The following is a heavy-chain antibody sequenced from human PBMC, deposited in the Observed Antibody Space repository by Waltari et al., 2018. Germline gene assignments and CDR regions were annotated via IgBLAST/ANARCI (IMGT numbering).Heavy chain of an antibody. CDR3: SRDIAVAARDYYGMDV. CDR1: GYTFTGYY. CDR2: IKPNSGGT. V-gene: IGHV1-2*02. Sequence: QVQLVQSGAEVKKPGASVKVSCKASGYTFTGYYMHWVRQAPGQGLEWMGWIKPNSGGTNYSQKFQCSVTMTRDTSTSTAYMELSRLRSDDTAVYCCSRDIAVAARDYYGMDVWGQGTTVTVSS. D-gene: IGHD6-19*01. J-gene: IGHJ6*02.